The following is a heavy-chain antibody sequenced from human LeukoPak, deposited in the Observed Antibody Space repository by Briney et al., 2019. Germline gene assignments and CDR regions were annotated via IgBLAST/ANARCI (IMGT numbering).Heavy chain of an antibody. J-gene: IGHJ6*02. Sequence: SETLSLTCTVSGGSVSSGSYYWSWIRQPPGKGLEWIGYIYYSGTTNYNPSLKSRVTISVDTSKNQFSLKLSSVTAADTAVYYCARVGGTNYYYYGMDVWGQGTTVTVSS. CDR1: GGSVSSGSYY. CDR3: ARVGGTNYYYYGMDV. D-gene: IGHD1-26*01. V-gene: IGHV4-61*01. CDR2: IYYSGTT.